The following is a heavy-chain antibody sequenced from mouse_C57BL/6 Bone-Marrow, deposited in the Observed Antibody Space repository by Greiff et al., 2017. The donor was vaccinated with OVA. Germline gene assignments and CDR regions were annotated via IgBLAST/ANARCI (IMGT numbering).Heavy chain of an antibody. J-gene: IGHJ3*01. D-gene: IGHD2-4*01. CDR3: TRGNDSMFAY. Sequence: EVKLMESGAGLVKPGGSLKLSCAASGFTFSSYAMSWVRQTPEKRLEWVAYISSGGDYIYYADTVKGRFTISRDNARNTLYLQMSSLKSEDTAMYYCTRGNDSMFAYWGQGTLVTVSA. CDR1: GFTFSSYA. CDR2: ISSGGDYI. V-gene: IGHV5-9-1*02.